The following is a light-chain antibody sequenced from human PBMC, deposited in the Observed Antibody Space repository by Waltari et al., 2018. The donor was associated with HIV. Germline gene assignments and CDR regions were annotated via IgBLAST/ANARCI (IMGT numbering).Light chain of an antibody. CDR3: QHYNNFPHT. CDR1: QSISSW. V-gene: IGKV1-5*03. Sequence: DIQMTQSPSTLSASVGDRVTITCRASQSISSWLAWYQQKPGKAPNLLIYKASSLESGVPSRFSGSGSETEFTLTISSLQPDDFATYYCQHYNNFPHTFGGGTNVEIK. J-gene: IGKJ4*01. CDR2: KAS.